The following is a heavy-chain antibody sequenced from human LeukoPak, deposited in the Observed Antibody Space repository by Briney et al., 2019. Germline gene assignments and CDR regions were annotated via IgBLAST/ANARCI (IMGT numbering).Heavy chain of an antibody. Sequence: GGSLRLSCAASGFTFSSYSMNWVRQAPGKGLEWVSYISSSSSTIYYADSVKGRFTISRDNAKNSLYLQMNSLRAEDTAVYYCAKLLRGTIFGVVQDPWGQGTLVTVSS. V-gene: IGHV3-48*04. J-gene: IGHJ5*02. CDR2: ISSSSSTI. CDR3: AKLLRGTIFGVVQDP. CDR1: GFTFSSYS. D-gene: IGHD3-3*01.